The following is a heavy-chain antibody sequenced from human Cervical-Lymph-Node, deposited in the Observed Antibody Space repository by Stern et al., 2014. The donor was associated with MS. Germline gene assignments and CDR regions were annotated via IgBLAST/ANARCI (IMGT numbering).Heavy chain of an antibody. D-gene: IGHD3-3*01. Sequence: QVQLVQSGAEVKKPGSSVKVSCRASGGIFSNSALNWVRQAPGQGLLWMGGIIPMSGAANHTNHVQGRLTFTADKSTNTAVLELSGLKSGDTAIYYCVLETLGATYWGQGTLVTVSA. CDR3: VLETLGATY. J-gene: IGHJ4*02. CDR1: GGIFSNSA. V-gene: IGHV1-69*14. CDR2: IIPMSGAA.